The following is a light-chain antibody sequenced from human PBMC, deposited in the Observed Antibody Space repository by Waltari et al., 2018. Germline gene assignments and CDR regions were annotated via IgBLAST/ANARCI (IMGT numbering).Light chain of an antibody. V-gene: IGKV1-5*03. J-gene: IGKJ1*01. Sequence: DIQMTQSPSTLSASVGDPVIISCRASQSLTTSLAWYQQKPGKAPDVLVYGASNLETGVPSRFSGSGSGTEFTLTISSLQPDDFATYYCQQYKSYKTFGQGTRVEIK. CDR2: GAS. CDR3: QQYKSYKT. CDR1: QSLTTS.